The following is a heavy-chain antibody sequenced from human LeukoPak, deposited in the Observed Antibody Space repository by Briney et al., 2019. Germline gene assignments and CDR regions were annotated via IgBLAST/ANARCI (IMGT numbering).Heavy chain of an antibody. V-gene: IGHV1-46*01. CDR2: INPSGGST. J-gene: IGHJ4*02. CDR3: ATDGDMVATYSFDY. D-gene: IGHD5-12*01. Sequence: ASVKVSCKASGYTFTSYYMHWVRQAPGQGLEWMGIINPSGGSTSYAQKFQGRVTMTEDTSTDTAYMELSSLRSGDTAVYYCATDGDMVATYSFDYWGQGTLVTVSS. CDR1: GYTFTSYY.